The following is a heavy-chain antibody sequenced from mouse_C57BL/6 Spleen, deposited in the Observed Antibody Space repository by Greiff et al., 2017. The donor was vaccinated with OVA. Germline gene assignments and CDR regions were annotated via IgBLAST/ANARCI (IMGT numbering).Heavy chain of an antibody. D-gene: IGHD2-14*01. CDR1: GFSLTSYA. CDR2: IWTGGGT. J-gene: IGHJ3*01. CDR3: DRREVEPYGYVIDY. V-gene: IGHV2-9-1*01. Sequence: VQRVESGPGLVAPSQSLSITCTVSGFSLTSYAISWVRQPPGKGLEWLGVIWTGGGTNYNSALKSRLSISKDNSKSQVFLKMNSLQTDDPARYYCDRREVEPYGYVIDYWGQGTLVTVSA.